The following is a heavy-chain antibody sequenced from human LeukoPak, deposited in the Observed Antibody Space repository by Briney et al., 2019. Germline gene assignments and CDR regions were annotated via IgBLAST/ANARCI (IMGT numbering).Heavy chain of an antibody. Sequence: GESLKISWKGSGYTFGIYLIGWVRQMPGKGPEWMGIIYPGDSDTRYSQSFQGQVTISADKSISTAYLQWSSLKASDTAMYYCARQTSSWSQYGMDVWGQGTTVTVSS. V-gene: IGHV5-51*01. CDR1: GYTFGIYL. D-gene: IGHD6-13*01. J-gene: IGHJ6*02. CDR2: IYPGDSDT. CDR3: ARQTSSWSQYGMDV.